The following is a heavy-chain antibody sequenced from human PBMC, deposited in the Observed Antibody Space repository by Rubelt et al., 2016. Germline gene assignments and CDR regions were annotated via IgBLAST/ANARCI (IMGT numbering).Heavy chain of an antibody. V-gene: IGHV3-30*03. D-gene: IGHD1-7*01. J-gene: IGHJ5*02. Sequence: GFTFSSYGMHWVRQAPGKGLEWVAVISYDGSNKYYADSVKGRFTISRDNSKNTLFLQMNSLRAEDTAVYHCARGGRDWSYQAAIDPWGQGLLVTVSS. CDR2: ISYDGSNK. CDR1: GFTFSSYG. CDR3: ARGGRDWSYQAAIDP.